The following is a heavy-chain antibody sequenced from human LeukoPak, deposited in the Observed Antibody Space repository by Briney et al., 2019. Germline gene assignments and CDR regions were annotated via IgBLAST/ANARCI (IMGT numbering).Heavy chain of an antibody. D-gene: IGHD4-17*01. CDR3: AVTTTVTTFFDY. CDR1: GYTFTGYY. Sequence: GASVKVSCKASGYTFTGYYMHWVRQAPGQGLEWMGWINPNSGGTNYAQRFQGWVTMTRDTSISTAYMELSRLRSDDTAVYYCAVTTTVTTFFDYWGQGTLVTVSS. V-gene: IGHV1-2*04. J-gene: IGHJ4*02. CDR2: INPNSGGT.